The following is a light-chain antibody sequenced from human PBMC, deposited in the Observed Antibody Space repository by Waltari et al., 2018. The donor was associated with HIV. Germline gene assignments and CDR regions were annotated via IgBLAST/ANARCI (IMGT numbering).Light chain of an antibody. Sequence: QSALTQPASVSGSPGQSITISCTGTNSDDGIYNHVPWYQQPSGKAPKVMIYEVSHRPSGVSHRFSGSKSGNTASLTISGLQAEDEADYYCCSYTIGRTLVFGTGTKVAV. CDR1: NSDDGIYNH. CDR3: CSYTIGRTLV. V-gene: IGLV2-14*01. J-gene: IGLJ1*01. CDR2: EVS.